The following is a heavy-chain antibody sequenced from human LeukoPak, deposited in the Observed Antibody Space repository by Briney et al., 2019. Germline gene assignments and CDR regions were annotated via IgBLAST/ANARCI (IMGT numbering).Heavy chain of an antibody. D-gene: IGHD2-15*01. V-gene: IGHV4-34*01. CDR1: GGSFSGYY. CDR2: INHSGST. Sequence: SEAMSLTCGVYGGSFSGYYWSWILQPPGKGLEWIGEINHSGSTNYNPSLKSRATISVDTSKNQFSLKLSSVTAADTAVYYCARARYCSGGSCYVDYWGQGTLVTVSS. J-gene: IGHJ4*02. CDR3: ARARYCSGGSCYVDY.